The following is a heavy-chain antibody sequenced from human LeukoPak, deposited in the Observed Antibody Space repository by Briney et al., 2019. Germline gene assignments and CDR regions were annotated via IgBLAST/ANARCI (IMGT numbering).Heavy chain of an antibody. CDR1: GFTLSSNW. D-gene: IGHD1-26*01. CDR3: VRDLGGRSGH. CDR2: INEDGSTT. Sequence: PGGSLRLSCAASGFTLSSNWMHWVRQAPGKGLVWVSRINEDGSTTNYADSVKGRSTIFRDNAKNTLYLQMNSLRAEDTAVYYCVRDLGGRSGHWGQGTLVTVSS. V-gene: IGHV3-74*01. J-gene: IGHJ4*02.